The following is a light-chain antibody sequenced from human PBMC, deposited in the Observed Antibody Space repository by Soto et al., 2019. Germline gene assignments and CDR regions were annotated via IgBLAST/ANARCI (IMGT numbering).Light chain of an antibody. CDR3: QQYGSSPWT. V-gene: IGKV3-20*01. J-gene: IGKJ1*01. CDR1: QSVSSSY. Sequence: DIVLPQSAGPLSLSPGDRATLSWRASQSVSSSYLAWYQQKNGQAPRLFIYGASSRATGIPDRFSGSGYGTDVNLTISRLETEDFAVYYCQQYGSSPWTFGQGTKVDIK. CDR2: GAS.